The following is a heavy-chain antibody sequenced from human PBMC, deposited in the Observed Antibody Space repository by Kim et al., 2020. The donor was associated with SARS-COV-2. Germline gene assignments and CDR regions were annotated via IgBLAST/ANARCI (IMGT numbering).Heavy chain of an antibody. CDR1: AFSFSTYP. V-gene: IGHV3-30-3*01. D-gene: IGHD6-19*01. J-gene: IGHJ5*02. CDR2: ISYDGTNK. CDR3: ARVYSSGWWGGFDP. Sequence: GGSLRLSCAASAFSFSTYPMHWVRQAPGKGLGWVAAISYDGTNKYYADSVKGRFTISRDNSKNTLYLEMNSLRVEDTAVYYCARVYSSGWWGGFDPWGQG.